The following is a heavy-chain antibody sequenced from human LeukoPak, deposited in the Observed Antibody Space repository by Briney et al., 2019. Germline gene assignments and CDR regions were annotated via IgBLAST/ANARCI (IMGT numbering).Heavy chain of an antibody. J-gene: IGHJ4*02. V-gene: IGHV1-46*01. CDR1: GYTFTSYY. CDR3: ARDQTYGDYGGIPDY. CDR2: IIPIFGTA. D-gene: IGHD4-17*01. Sequence: ASVKVSCKASGYTFTSYYMHWVRQAPGQGLEWMGGIIPIFGTANYAQKFQGRVTLTRDTSTSTVYMELSSLRSEDTAVYYCARDQTYGDYGGIPDYWGQGTLVTVSS.